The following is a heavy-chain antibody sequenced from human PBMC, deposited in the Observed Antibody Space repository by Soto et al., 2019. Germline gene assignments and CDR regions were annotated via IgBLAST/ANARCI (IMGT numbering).Heavy chain of an antibody. CDR1: GFSLSNARIG. CDR3: ARIITRAYSSGWIDQYYFDY. D-gene: IGHD6-19*01. V-gene: IGHV2-26*01. CDR2: IFSNDEK. J-gene: IGHJ4*02. Sequence: SGPTLVNPTETLTLTCTVSGFSLSNARIGVSWIRQPPGKALEWLAHIFSNDEKSYSTSLKSRLTISKDTSKSQVVLTMTNMDPVDTATYYCARIITRAYSSGWIDQYYFDYWGQGTLVTVSS.